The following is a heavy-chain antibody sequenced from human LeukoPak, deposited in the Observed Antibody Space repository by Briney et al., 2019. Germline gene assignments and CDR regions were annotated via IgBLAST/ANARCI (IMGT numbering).Heavy chain of an antibody. CDR2: IYSGGST. D-gene: IGHD2-15*01. CDR3: ARGWRLGYCSGGSCHNWFDP. CDR1: GFTVSSNY. Sequence: GGSLRLSCAASGFTVSSNYMSWVRQAPGKGLEWVSVIYSGGSTYYADSVKGRFTISRDNSKNTLYLQMNSLRAEDTAVYYCARGWRLGYCSGGSCHNWFDPWGQGTLVTVSS. J-gene: IGHJ5*02. V-gene: IGHV3-53*01.